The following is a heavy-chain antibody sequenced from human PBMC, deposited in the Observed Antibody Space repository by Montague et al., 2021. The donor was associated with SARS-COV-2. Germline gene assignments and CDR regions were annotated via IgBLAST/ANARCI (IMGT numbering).Heavy chain of an antibody. Sequence: SETLSLTCTVSGDSISTYYWSWIRQPPGKGLEWIGYIYYSGSTKXNPSLKSRVTISVDTSKSQMSLRLNSVTAADTAVYYCAGDRGRFWHFDLWGRGTLVTVSS. J-gene: IGHJ2*01. V-gene: IGHV4-59*01. CDR3: AGDRGRFWHFDL. D-gene: IGHD5-12*01. CDR1: GDSISTYY. CDR2: IYYSGST.